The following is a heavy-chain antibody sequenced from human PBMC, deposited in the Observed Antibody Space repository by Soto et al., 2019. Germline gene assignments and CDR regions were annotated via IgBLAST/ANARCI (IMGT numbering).Heavy chain of an antibody. D-gene: IGHD6-6*01. V-gene: IGHV3-30-3*01. Sequence: QVQLVESGGGVVQPGMSLRLSCAASGFTFSSYAMHWVRQAPGKGLEWLAVILYDGSNEYYADAVKGRFTISRDNSKNTLYLQMNCLRAEDTSIYYCARGAARSHTYGMDVWGQGITVTVSS. CDR1: GFTFSSYA. J-gene: IGHJ6*02. CDR3: ARGAARSHTYGMDV. CDR2: ILYDGSNE.